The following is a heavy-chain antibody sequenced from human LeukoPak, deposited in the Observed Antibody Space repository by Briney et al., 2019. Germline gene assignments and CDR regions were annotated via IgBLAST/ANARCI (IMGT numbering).Heavy chain of an antibody. CDR1: GGTFSSYA. Sequence: SVKVSCKASGGTFSSYAISWVRQAPGQGLEWMGGIIPIFGTANYAQKFQGRVTITADESTSTAYMELSSLRSEGTAVYYCARGGCSSTSCYLVRAYYFDYWGQGTLVTVSS. CDR2: IIPIFGTA. J-gene: IGHJ4*02. D-gene: IGHD2-2*01. V-gene: IGHV1-69*01. CDR3: ARGGCSSTSCYLVRAYYFDY.